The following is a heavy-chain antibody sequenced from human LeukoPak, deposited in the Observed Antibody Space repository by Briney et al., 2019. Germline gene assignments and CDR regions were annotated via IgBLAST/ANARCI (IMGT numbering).Heavy chain of an antibody. CDR2: ISYDGSNK. CDR1: GFTFSSYG. CDR3: ARDWGASGWYNWFDP. Sequence: GGSLRLSCAASGFTFSSYGMHWVRQAPGKGLEWVAVISYDGSNKYYADSVKGRFTISRDNSKNTLYLQMNSLRPEDTAVYYCARDWGASGWYNWFDPWGQGTLVTVSS. J-gene: IGHJ5*02. V-gene: IGHV3-30*03. D-gene: IGHD6-19*01.